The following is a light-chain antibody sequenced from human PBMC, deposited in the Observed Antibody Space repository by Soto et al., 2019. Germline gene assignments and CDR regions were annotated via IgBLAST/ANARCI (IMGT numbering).Light chain of an antibody. V-gene: IGKV3-20*01. CDR3: QQYGAPPQA. Sequence: VFTQTPGARSVGPGKRATLSPSASQSVSSSYLAWYQQQPGQAPRLLIYDASSRATGIPDRFSGSASGTDFTLTICSLETQDVAVYYSQQYGAPPQAFGQGTKVDIK. CDR1: QSVSSSY. CDR2: DAS. J-gene: IGKJ1*01.